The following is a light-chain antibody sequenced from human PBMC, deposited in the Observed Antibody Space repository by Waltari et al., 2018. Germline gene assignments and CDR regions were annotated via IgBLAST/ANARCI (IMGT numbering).Light chain of an antibody. CDR1: SSDVGSSNL. J-gene: IGLJ3*02. V-gene: IGLV2-23*01. CDR3: CSYAGSNSWV. Sequence: QSALTQTASVSGSPGQSITISCTGTSSDVGSSNLVSWYQQHPGKVPKFMIYEGSERASGVSTRFAGTKSGNTATLTISGLQAEDEADYYGCSYAGSNSWVFGGGTKLTVV. CDR2: EGS.